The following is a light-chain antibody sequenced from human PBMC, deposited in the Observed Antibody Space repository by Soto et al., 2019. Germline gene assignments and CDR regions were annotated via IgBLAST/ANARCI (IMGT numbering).Light chain of an antibody. V-gene: IGKV3-20*01. Sequence: EIVLTQSPGTLSLSPGERATVSCRASQSVSSSYLAWYQQKGGQAPRLLIYGASRRATGIPDRFSGSGSGTDFTLTISRLEAEDFAVYYCQQYGSSPPYTFGQGTKLEIK. CDR3: QQYGSSPPYT. CDR2: GAS. CDR1: QSVSSSY. J-gene: IGKJ2*01.